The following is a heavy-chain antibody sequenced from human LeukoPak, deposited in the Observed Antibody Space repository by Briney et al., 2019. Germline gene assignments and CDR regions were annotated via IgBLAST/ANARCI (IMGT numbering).Heavy chain of an antibody. V-gene: IGHV3-23*01. D-gene: IGHD6-13*01. CDR1: GFTFSSYA. J-gene: IGHJ4*02. CDR2: ISGSGGSK. Sequence: GGSLRLSCAASGFTFSSYAMSWVRQAPGKGLEWVSAISGSGGSKYYADSVKGRFTISRDNSKNTLYLQMNSLRAEDTAVYYCARDSSSLYYFDYWGQGTLVTVSS. CDR3: ARDSSSLYYFDY.